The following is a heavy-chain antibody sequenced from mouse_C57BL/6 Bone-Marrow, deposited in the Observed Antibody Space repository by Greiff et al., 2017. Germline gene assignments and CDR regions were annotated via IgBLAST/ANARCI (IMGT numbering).Heavy chain of an antibody. Sequence: EVQLVESGGDLVKPGGSLKLSCAASGFTFSSYGMSWVRQTPDKRLEWVATISSGGSYTYYPDSVKGRFTISRDNAKNTLYLQMSSLKSEDTAMYYCARRDDYDDYYAMDYGGQGTSVTVSS. CDR3: ARRDDYDDYYAMDY. CDR2: ISSGGSYT. V-gene: IGHV5-6*01. D-gene: IGHD2-4*01. J-gene: IGHJ4*01. CDR1: GFTFSSYG.